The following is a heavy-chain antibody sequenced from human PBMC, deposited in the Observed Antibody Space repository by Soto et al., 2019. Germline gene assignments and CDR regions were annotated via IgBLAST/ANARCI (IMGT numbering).Heavy chain of an antibody. CDR1: GGSISSYY. V-gene: IGHV4-59*01. CDR2: IYYSGST. Sequence: SETLSLTCTVSGGSISSYYWSWIRQPPGKGLEWIGYIYYSGSTNYNPSLKSRVTISVDTSKNQFSLKLSSVTAADTAVYYCASFYDSSGYYDSAFDYWGQGTLVTVSS. CDR3: ASFYDSSGYYDSAFDY. J-gene: IGHJ4*02. D-gene: IGHD3-22*01.